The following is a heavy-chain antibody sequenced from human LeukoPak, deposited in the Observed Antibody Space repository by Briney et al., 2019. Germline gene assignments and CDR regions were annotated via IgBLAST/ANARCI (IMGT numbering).Heavy chain of an antibody. V-gene: IGHV4-59*12. CDR3: ARARGGQWLNY. CDR2: IYYSGST. J-gene: IGHJ4*02. D-gene: IGHD6-19*01. Sequence: SETLSLTCTVSGGTIGSSYWHWIRQPPGKALEWIGYIYYSGSTYYNPSLKSRVTISVDTSKNQFSLKLSSVTAADTAVYYCARARGGQWLNYWGQGTLVTVSS. CDR1: GGTIGSSY.